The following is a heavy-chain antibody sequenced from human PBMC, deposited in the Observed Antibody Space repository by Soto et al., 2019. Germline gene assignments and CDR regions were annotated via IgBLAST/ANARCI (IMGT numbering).Heavy chain of an antibody. CDR3: AKVPMESRAGEFYYGMDV. Sequence: SLRLSCAASVFTFSSSAISWVRRAPWNGLEWVSASSGSGGSTYYADSVKGRFTISRDNSKNTLYLQMNSLRAEDTAVYYCAKVPMESRAGEFYYGMDVWGQGTTVTVSS. D-gene: IGHD3-10*01. CDR2: SSGSGGST. J-gene: IGHJ6*02. CDR1: VFTFSSSA. V-gene: IGHV3-23*01.